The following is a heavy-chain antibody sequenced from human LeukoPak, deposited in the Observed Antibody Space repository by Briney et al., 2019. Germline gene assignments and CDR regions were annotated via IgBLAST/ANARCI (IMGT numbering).Heavy chain of an antibody. CDR2: IRYDGSNK. V-gene: IGHV3-30*02. Sequence: PGGSLRLSCAASGFTFSSYGMHWVRQAPGKGLEWVAFIRYDGSNKYYADSVKGRFTISRDNSKNTLYLQMNSLRAEDTAVYYCAKATRPIAARPTPLGYWGQGTLVTVSS. D-gene: IGHD6-6*01. CDR1: GFTFSSYG. J-gene: IGHJ4*02. CDR3: AKATRPIAARPTPLGY.